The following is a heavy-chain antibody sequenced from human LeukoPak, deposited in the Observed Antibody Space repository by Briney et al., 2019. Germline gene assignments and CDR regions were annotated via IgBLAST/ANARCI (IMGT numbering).Heavy chain of an antibody. V-gene: IGHV3-7*01. CDR2: IKQDGSEK. Sequence: GGSLRLSCAASGFTFSSYWMSWVRQAPGKGLERVANIKQDGSEKYYVDSVKGRFTISRDNAKNSLYLQMNSLRAEDTAVYYCATYSSSLTSFDYWGQGTLVTVSS. CDR3: ATYSSSLTSFDY. CDR1: GFTFSSYW. J-gene: IGHJ4*02. D-gene: IGHD6-6*01.